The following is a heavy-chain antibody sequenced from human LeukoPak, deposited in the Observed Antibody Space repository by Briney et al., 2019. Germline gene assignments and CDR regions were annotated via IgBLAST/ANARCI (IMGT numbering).Heavy chain of an antibody. CDR1: GGSFSGYY. J-gene: IGHJ4*02. CDR3: ASSFYDSSPFDY. Sequence: SETLSLTCAVYGGSFSGYYWSWIRQPPGKGLEWIGEINHSGSTNYNPSLKSRVTISVDTSKNQFSLKLSSVTAADTAVYYCASSFYDSSPFDYWGQGTLVTVSS. V-gene: IGHV4-34*01. CDR2: INHSGST. D-gene: IGHD3-22*01.